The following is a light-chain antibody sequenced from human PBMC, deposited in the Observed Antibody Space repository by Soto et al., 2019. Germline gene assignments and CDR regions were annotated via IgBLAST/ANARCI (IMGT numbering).Light chain of an antibody. CDR1: SSNIGSNT. Sequence: QSVLTQPPSASGTPGQRVTISCSGSSSNIGSNTVNWYQQLPGTAPKLLIHANNQRPSGVPDRFSGSKSGTSASLAISWLQSEEADYYCAAWDDSLTGYVFAPAPQVTVL. CDR3: AAWDDSLTGYV. CDR2: ANN. V-gene: IGLV1-44*01. J-gene: IGLJ1*01.